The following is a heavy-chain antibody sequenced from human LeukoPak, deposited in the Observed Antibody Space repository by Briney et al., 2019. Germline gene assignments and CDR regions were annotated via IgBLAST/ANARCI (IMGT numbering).Heavy chain of an antibody. V-gene: IGHV1-2*02. CDR1: GYTFTGNY. CDR2: INPNSGGT. Sequence: ASVKVSCKASGYTFTGNYMHWVRQAPGQGLEWMGWINPNSGGTNYEQKFQGRVTMTRDKAISTAYMEVSRLRSDDTALYYCAREMGTTVTTRFDYWGQGTLVTVSS. D-gene: IGHD4-17*01. CDR3: AREMGTTVTTRFDY. J-gene: IGHJ4*02.